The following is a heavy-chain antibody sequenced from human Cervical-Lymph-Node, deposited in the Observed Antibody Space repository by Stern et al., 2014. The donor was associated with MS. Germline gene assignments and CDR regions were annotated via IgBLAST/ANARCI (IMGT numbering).Heavy chain of an antibody. J-gene: IGHJ4*02. V-gene: IGHV1-2*04. Sequence: QVQLVQSGAEVKKPGASVKVSCKASGYTFTGYYMHWVRQAPGQGLEWMGWINPNSGGTNYAQKVQGWVTLTRDTSISTAYMERSRLRADDAAVYYCARDRGYGLDYWGQGTLVTVSS. CDR2: INPNSGGT. CDR1: GYTFTGYY. CDR3: ARDRGYGLDY. D-gene: IGHD3-10*01.